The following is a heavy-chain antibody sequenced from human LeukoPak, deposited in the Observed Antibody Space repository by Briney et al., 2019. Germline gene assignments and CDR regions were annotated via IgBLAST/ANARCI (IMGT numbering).Heavy chain of an antibody. D-gene: IGHD6-19*01. CDR3: ARGMSLPGIAVAGIDY. J-gene: IGHJ4*02. Sequence: PGGSLRLSCAASGFTFSSYGMHWVRQAPGKGLEWVAVIWYDGSNKYYTDSAKGRFTISRDNAKNSLYLQMNSLRAEDTAVYYCARGMSLPGIAVAGIDYWGQGSLVTVSS. V-gene: IGHV3-33*01. CDR1: GFTFSSYG. CDR2: IWYDGSNK.